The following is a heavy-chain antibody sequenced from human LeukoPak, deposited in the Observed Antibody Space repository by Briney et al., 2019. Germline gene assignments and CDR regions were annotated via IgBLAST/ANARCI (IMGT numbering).Heavy chain of an antibody. CDR2: IYYSGST. CDR1: GGSISSGGYY. Sequence: PSETLSLTCTVSGGSISSGGYYWSWIRQHPGTGLEWIGYIYYSGSTYYNPSLKSRVTISVDTSKNQFSLKLSSVTAADTAVYYCARGMVRGVTTSENWSDPWGQGTLVTVSS. J-gene: IGHJ5*02. D-gene: IGHD3-10*01. V-gene: IGHV4-31*03. CDR3: ARGMVRGVTTSENWSDP.